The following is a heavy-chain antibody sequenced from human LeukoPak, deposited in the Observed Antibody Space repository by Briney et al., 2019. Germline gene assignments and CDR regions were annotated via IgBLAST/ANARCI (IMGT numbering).Heavy chain of an antibody. CDR3: AKGGFRFINTKLERGAFDI. J-gene: IGHJ3*02. CDR2: ISGSGGST. Sequence: GGSLRLSCAASGFTFSSYAMSWVRQASGKGLEWVSAISGSGGSTYYADSVKGRFTISRDNSKNTLYLQMNSLRAEDTAVYYCAKGGFRFINTKLERGAFDIWGQGTMVTVSS. D-gene: IGHD1-1*01. V-gene: IGHV3-23*01. CDR1: GFTFSSYA.